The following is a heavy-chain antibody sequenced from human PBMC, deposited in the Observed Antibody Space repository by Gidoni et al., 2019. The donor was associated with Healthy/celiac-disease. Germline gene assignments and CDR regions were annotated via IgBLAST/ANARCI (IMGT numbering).Heavy chain of an antibody. CDR2: INHSGST. V-gene: IGHV4-34*01. CDR3: ARVVSSLQLWFRLHFDY. CDR1: GGSFSGYY. J-gene: IGHJ4*02. D-gene: IGHD5-18*01. Sequence: QVQLQQWGAGLLKPSETLSLTCAVYGGSFSGYYWSWIRQPPGKGLEWIGEINHSGSTNYNPSLKSRVTISVDTSKNQFSLKLSSVTAADTAVYYCARVVSSLQLWFRLHFDYWGQGTLVTVSS.